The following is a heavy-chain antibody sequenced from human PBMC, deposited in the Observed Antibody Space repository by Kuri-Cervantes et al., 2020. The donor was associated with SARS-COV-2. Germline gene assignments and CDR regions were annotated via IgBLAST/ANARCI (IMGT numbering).Heavy chain of an antibody. CDR3: ARSTPFWRLVVISQGGAFDI. J-gene: IGHJ3*02. V-gene: IGHV1-2*04. CDR1: GYTFNGYY. Sequence: ASVKVSCKASGYTFNGYYMHWVRQAPGQGLEWMGWINPNSGGTNYAQKFQGWVTMTRDTSISTVYMELSRLRSDDTAVYYCARSTPFWRLVVISQGGAFDIWGQGTMVTVSS. D-gene: IGHD3-22*01. CDR2: INPNSGGT.